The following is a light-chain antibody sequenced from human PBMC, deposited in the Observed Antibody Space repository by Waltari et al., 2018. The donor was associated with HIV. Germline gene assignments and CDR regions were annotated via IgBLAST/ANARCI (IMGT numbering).Light chain of an antibody. V-gene: IGLV2-11*02. CDR1: SRHVGGYDS. Sequence: QSALTQPRSVTRSPGPSVTLSCTRTSRHVGGYDSVSWYLQHPGKVPKLIIYEVIKRPSGVPDRFSGSKSGNTATLTISGLQTEDEADYFCCSYAGTYTYVLFGGGTKLTVL. J-gene: IGLJ3*02. CDR2: EVI. CDR3: CSYAGTYTYVL.